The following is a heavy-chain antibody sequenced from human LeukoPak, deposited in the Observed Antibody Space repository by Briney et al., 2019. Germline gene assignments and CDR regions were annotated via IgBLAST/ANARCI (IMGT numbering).Heavy chain of an antibody. J-gene: IGHJ1*01. CDR2: IYHSGST. D-gene: IGHD6-13*01. V-gene: IGHV4-30-2*01. CDR3: ARGRRGYSRYFQH. CDR1: GGSISSGGYS. Sequence: SQTLSLTCAVSGGSISSGGYSWSWIRQPPGKGLEWIGYIYHSGSTYYNPSLKSRVTISVDRSKNQFSLKLSSVTAADTAVYYCARGRRGYSRYFQHWGQGTLVTVSS.